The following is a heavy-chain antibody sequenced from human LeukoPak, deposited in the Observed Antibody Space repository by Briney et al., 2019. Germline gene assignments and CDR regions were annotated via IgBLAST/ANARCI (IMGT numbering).Heavy chain of an antibody. V-gene: IGHV1-8*01. J-gene: IGHJ4*02. CDR3: AKDDAWLQFGD. Sequence: ASVKVSCKASGYTFTDYDINWVRQASGQGLEWMGWMNPTSGNTGYAQKFQGRVTMTRDTSESTAYMELSSLRSEDTAVYYCAKDDAWLQFGDWGRGTLVTVSS. D-gene: IGHD5-24*01. CDR1: GYTFTDYD. CDR2: MNPTSGNT.